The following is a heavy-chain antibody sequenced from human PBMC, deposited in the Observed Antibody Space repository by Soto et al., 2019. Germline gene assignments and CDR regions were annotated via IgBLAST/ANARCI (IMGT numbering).Heavy chain of an antibody. CDR3: ARDLDGSGSYYTDY. J-gene: IGHJ4*02. D-gene: IGHD3-10*01. V-gene: IGHV1-18*01. CDR2: ISAYNGNT. Sequence: GASVKVSCKASGYMFVTYGINWVRQAPGQGLEWMGWISAYNGNTKYAQNLQGRVTMTTDASTSTAYMEMRSLRSDDTAVYYCARDLDGSGSYYTDYWGPGTLVTSPQ. CDR1: GYMFVTYG.